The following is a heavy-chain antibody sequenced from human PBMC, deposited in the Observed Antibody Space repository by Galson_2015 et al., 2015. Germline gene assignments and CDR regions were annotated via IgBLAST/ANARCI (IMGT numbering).Heavy chain of an antibody. Sequence: GTNYNPSLRSRVTISVDTSKNQFSLKMNSVTAADTALYYCAKDMAYCNGGSCSRFDPWGQGILATVSS. V-gene: IGHV4-59*01. CDR2: GT. D-gene: IGHD2-15*01. J-gene: IGHJ5*02. CDR3: AKDMAYCNGGSCSRFDP.